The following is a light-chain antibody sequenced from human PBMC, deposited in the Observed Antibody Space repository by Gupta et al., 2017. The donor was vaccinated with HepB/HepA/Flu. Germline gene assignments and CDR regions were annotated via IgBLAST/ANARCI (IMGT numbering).Light chain of an antibody. CDR1: SSNIGANP. Sequence: QPPPASGTPGQSVNLPCPGTSSNIGANPVNWYQRFPGSAPSLLIYLNNQRPSGGSARFSGTKSGTSASLAISRLQSEDAAIYFCSFWDTSLRVVFGGGTHLTVL. CDR3: SFWDTSLRVV. J-gene: IGLJ2*01. V-gene: IGLV1-44*01. CDR2: LNN.